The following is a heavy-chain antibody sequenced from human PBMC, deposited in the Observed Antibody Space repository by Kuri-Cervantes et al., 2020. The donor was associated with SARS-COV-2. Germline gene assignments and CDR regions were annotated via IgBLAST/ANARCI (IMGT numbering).Heavy chain of an antibody. V-gene: IGHV3-21*01. J-gene: IGHJ4*02. CDR3: AREGSRGSGSYVDY. Sequence: GESLKISCAASGFTFSSYSMNWVRQAPGKGLEWVSSISSSSSYIYYADSVKGRFTISRDNSKNTLYLQMNSLRAEDTAVYYCAREGSRGSGSYVDYWGQGTLVTVSS. CDR1: GFTFSSYS. D-gene: IGHD1-26*01. CDR2: ISSSSSYI.